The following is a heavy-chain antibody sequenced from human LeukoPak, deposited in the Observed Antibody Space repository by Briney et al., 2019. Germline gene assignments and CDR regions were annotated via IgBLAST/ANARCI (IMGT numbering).Heavy chain of an antibody. CDR2: INNDGSST. CDR3: ARDGISCTGGHCYFAS. V-gene: IGHV3-74*01. Sequence: GGSLRLSCETSGFILGNYWMHWVRQAPGKGLVWVSRINNDGSSTTYADSVKGRFTISRDNARNTLYLQMNSLRAEDTAIYYCARDGISCTGGHCYFASWGQGTLVTVTS. J-gene: IGHJ4*02. CDR1: GFILGNYW. D-gene: IGHD2-8*02.